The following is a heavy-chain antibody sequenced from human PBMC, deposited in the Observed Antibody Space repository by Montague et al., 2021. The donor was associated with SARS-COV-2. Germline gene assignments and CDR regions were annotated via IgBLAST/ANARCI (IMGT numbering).Heavy chain of an antibody. CDR2: IYNCGRT. CDR1: GGSISGYY. Sequence: SETLSLTCTVSGGSISGYYWSWFRQSCGKGLEWIGRIYNCGRTSXNPSLKSRVTMSVDTSKNQFSLKLSSVTAADTAVYYCVRDQGKSNWNYPDYWGQGTLVTVSS. D-gene: IGHD1-20*01. V-gene: IGHV4-4*07. CDR3: VRDQGKSNWNYPDY. J-gene: IGHJ4*02.